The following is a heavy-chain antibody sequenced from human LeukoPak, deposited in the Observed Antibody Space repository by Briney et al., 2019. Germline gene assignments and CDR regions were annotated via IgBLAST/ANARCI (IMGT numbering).Heavy chain of an antibody. CDR1: GGSISSGGYY. D-gene: IGHD3-10*01. CDR3: ARGEYYGSGSYYPGDY. CDR2: IHNSGST. V-gene: IGHV4-31*01. J-gene: IGHJ4*02. Sequence: SQTLSLTCTVSGGSISSGGYYWSWIRQHPGKGLEWIGYIHNSGSTYYNPSLKSPVSISVDTSKSHFSLRLSSVTAADTAVYCCARGEYYGSGSYYPGDYWGQGTLVTVSS.